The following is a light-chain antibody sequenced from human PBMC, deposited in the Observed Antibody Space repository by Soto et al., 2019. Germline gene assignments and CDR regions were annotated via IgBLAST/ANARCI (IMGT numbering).Light chain of an antibody. CDR1: QSVSSFY. CDR2: GAS. CDR3: QQYGDWPRT. Sequence: EIVLTQSPGTLSLSPGERATLSCRASQSVSSFYLAWYQQRAGQAPRLRIYGASTRATGIPDRFSGSGSGTDFILTISRLQPEEFAVYYCQQYGDWPRTFGQGTKVEIK. J-gene: IGKJ1*01. V-gene: IGKV3-20*01.